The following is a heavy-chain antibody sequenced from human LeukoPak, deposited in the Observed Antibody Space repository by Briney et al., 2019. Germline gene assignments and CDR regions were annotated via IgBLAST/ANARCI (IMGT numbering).Heavy chain of an antibody. Sequence: GASVKVSCKVSGYTRTELSMHWVRQAPGKGLEWMGGFDPEDGETIYAQKFQGRVTMTEDTSTDTAYMELSSLRSEDTAVYYCATKRGLIAAAEAGLEDWGQGTLVTVSS. CDR3: ATKRGLIAAAEAGLED. D-gene: IGHD6-13*01. J-gene: IGHJ4*02. CDR2: FDPEDGET. CDR1: GYTRTELS. V-gene: IGHV1-24*01.